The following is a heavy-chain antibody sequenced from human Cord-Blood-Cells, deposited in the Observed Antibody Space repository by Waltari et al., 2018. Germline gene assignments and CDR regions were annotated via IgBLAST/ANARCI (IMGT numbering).Heavy chain of an antibody. D-gene: IGHD3-10*01. CDR1: GYTFTSYD. Sequence: QVQLVQSGAEVKKPGASVKVSCKASGYTFTSYDNHWVRTATGQGLEWMGWMNPNSGNTGYAQKFQGRVTITRNTSISTAYMELSSLRSEDTAVYYCARGPYGSGSYYNYWGQGTLVTVSS. CDR3: ARGPYGSGSYYNY. V-gene: IGHV1-8*03. J-gene: IGHJ4*02. CDR2: MNPNSGNT.